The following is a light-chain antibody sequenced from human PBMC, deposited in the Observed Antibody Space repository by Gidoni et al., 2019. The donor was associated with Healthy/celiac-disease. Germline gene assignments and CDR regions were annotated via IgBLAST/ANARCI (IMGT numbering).Light chain of an antibody. J-gene: IGLJ3*02. V-gene: IGLV2-14*01. CDR2: DVS. CDR3: SSYSSSSTRV. CDR1: SSDVGGYNY. Sequence: QSALTQPASVSGSPGQSITISCTGTSSDVGGYNYVSWYQQHPGKAPKLMIYDVSNRPSGVSNRFSGSKSGNTASLTISGLQAEDEGDYYCSSYSSSSTRVFGGGTTLTVL.